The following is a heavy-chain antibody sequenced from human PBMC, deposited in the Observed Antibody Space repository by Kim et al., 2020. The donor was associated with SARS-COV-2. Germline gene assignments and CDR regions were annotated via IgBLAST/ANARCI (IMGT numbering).Heavy chain of an antibody. CDR3: ARHLHVTTGTFYWYFDL. CDR1: GFTFRHSA. CDR2: IFGSGYGT. J-gene: IGHJ2*01. Sequence: GGSLRLSCAASGFTFRHSAMSWVRQAPGKGLEWVSGIFGSGYGTYYADSVKGRFTISRDNSQSTLYLQMDVLRAEDTAVYYCARHLHVTTGTFYWYFDLWGRGTLVTGSS. V-gene: IGHV3-23*01.